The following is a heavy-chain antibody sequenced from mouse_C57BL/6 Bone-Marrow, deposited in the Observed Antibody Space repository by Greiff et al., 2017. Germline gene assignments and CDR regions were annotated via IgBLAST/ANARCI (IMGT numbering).Heavy chain of an antibody. Sequence: EVKLQESGAELVKPGASVKLSCTASGFNIKDYYMHWVKQRTEQGLEWIGRIDPEDGETKYAPKFQGKATITADTSSNTAYLQRSSLTSEDTAVYYCARLRLLPYWYFDVWGTGTTVTVSS. CDR3: ARLRLLPYWYFDV. V-gene: IGHV14-2*01. J-gene: IGHJ1*03. D-gene: IGHD2-3*01. CDR1: GFNIKDYY. CDR2: IDPEDGET.